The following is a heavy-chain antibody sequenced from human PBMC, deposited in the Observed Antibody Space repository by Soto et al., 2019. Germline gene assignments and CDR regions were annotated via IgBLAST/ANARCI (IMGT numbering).Heavy chain of an antibody. D-gene: IGHD6-13*01. Sequence: PSQTLSLTCAISGDSVSSNSAAWNWIRQSPSRGLEWLGRTYYRSKWYNDYAVSVKSRITINPDTSKNQFSLQPNSVTPEDTAVYYCARVSWYGYYYYYYGMDVWGQGTTVTVSS. CDR3: ARVSWYGYYYYYYGMDV. CDR1: GDSVSSNSAA. J-gene: IGHJ6*02. CDR2: TYYRSKWYN. V-gene: IGHV6-1*01.